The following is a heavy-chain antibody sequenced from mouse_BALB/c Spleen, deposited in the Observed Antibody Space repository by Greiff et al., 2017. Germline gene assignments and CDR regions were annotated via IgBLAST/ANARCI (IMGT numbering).Heavy chain of an antibody. CDR1: GYSFTSGYF. J-gene: IGHJ2*01. V-gene: IGHV3-6*02. D-gene: IGHD1-1*01. Sequence: EVKLQESGPGLVKPSQSLSLTCSVTGYSFTSGYFWYWIRPFPGNQLEWMGYLSYDGSNNYNPSLKNRIAITRDTSKNQFFLKLNSVTTEDTATYYCARVDTTVVRLDYWGQGTTLTVSS. CDR3: ARVDTTVVRLDY. CDR2: LSYDGSN.